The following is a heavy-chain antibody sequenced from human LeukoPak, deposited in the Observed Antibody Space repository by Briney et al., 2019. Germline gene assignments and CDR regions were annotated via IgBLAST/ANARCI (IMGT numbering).Heavy chain of an antibody. CDR2: VYTSGST. D-gene: IGHD1-26*01. Sequence: PSQTLSLTCTVSAGSISRYYWSWIRHPAGKGLEWIGPVYTSGSTNYNPSPKSQVTMSVDTSKIQFSLKLSSVTAADTAVYYCARTSWEWELHLTHWGQGTLVTVSS. CDR3: ARTSWEWELHLTH. CDR1: AGSISRYY. V-gene: IGHV4-4*07. J-gene: IGHJ4*02.